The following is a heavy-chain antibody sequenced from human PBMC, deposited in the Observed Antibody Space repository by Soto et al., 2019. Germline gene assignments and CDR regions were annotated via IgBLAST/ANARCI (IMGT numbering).Heavy chain of an antibody. Sequence: PGGSLRLSCAASGFIASNYAMSWVRQAPGKGLEWVSGFSGSGGATFYADSVKGRFTISGDSSKNTIYLQMDRLRADDTAVYYCAKAVGDYWGRGTLVTVSS. CDR3: AKAVGDY. V-gene: IGHV3-23*01. CDR1: GFIASNYA. J-gene: IGHJ4*02. CDR2: FSGSGGAT. D-gene: IGHD1-26*01.